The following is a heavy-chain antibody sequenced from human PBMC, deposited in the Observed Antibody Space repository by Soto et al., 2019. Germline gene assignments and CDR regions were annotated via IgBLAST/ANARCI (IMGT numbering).Heavy chain of an antibody. CDR1: GDSISSSGYY. V-gene: IGHV4-39*01. CDR2: VYDSGST. Sequence: SETLSLTCTVSGDSISSSGYYWGWIRQPPGKGLEWIGNVYDSGSTYYSASLKSRVSISVDASKNQYSLNLSSVTAADTAVYYCARLTTKVLGTAFDYWGQGTLVTVSS. D-gene: IGHD1-1*01. CDR3: ARLTTKVLGTAFDY. J-gene: IGHJ4*02.